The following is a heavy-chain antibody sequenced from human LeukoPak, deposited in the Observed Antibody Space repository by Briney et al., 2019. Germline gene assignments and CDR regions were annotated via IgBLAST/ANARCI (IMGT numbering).Heavy chain of an antibody. V-gene: IGHV4-39*01. CDR2: IYYSGST. D-gene: IGHD2-15*01. J-gene: IGHJ4*02. Sequence: SETLSLTCTVSGGSISSSSYYWGWIRQPPGKGLEWIVSIYYSGSTYYNPDLKHRITISVQKSKNQFSLKLSSVTAADTAVYYCARHPGGGPADYWGQGTLVTVSS. CDR3: ARHPGGGPADY. CDR1: GGSISSSSYY.